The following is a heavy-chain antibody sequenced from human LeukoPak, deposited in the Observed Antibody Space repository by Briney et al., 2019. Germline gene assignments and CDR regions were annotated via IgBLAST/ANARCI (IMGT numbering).Heavy chain of an antibody. D-gene: IGHD6-19*01. V-gene: IGHV4-39*07. CDR3: ARGTPGYSSGWPDY. CDR1: GGSISGSSYY. Sequence: SETLSLTCTVSGGSISGSSYYWSWIRQPPGKGLEWIGEINHSGSTNYNPSLKSRVTISVDTSKNQFSLKLSSVTAADTAVYYCARGTPGYSSGWPDYWGQGTLVTVSS. CDR2: INHSGST. J-gene: IGHJ4*02.